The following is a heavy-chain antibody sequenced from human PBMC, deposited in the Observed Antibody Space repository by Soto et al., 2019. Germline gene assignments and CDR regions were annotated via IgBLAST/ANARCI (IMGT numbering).Heavy chain of an antibody. V-gene: IGHV3-72*01. D-gene: IGHD3-9*01. CDR1: GSTISDHF. Sequence: GGSLILSCAAPGSTISDHFMDWVRQAPGKGLEWVGRSRNRVEGYTTEYAASVKGRFTISRDDSKNALYLEMNSLRAEDTAVYYCAKPRYYDIFPSVPGDYWGQGTLVTVSS. CDR3: AKPRYYDIFPSVPGDY. J-gene: IGHJ4*02. CDR2: SRNRVEGYTT.